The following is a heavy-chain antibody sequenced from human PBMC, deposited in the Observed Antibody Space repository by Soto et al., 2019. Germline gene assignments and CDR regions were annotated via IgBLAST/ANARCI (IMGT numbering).Heavy chain of an antibody. V-gene: IGHV1-18*01. CDR3: ARGGVYYDILTGNPNNWFDP. CDR2: ISAYNGNT. J-gene: IGHJ5*02. Sequence: ASVKVSCKASGYTFTSYGISWVRQAPGQGLEWMGWISAYNGNTNYAQKLQGRVTMTTDTSTSTAYMELRSLRSDDTAVYYCARGGVYYDILTGNPNNWFDPWGQGTLVTVSS. D-gene: IGHD3-9*01. CDR1: GYTFTSYG.